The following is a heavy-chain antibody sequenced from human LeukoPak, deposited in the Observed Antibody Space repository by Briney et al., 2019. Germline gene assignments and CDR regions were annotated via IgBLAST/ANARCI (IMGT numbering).Heavy chain of an antibody. V-gene: IGHV3-23*01. CDR1: GFTFSSYA. CDR2: ISGSGDT. Sequence: GESLRLSCAASGFTFSSYAMSWVRQAPGKGLEWVSRISGSGDTYYADSVKGRFTISRDNSKNTLSLQMNSLRTEDTAVYYCATRGITGTPYYLEYWGQGILVTVSS. J-gene: IGHJ4*02. D-gene: IGHD1-20*01. CDR3: ATRGITGTPYYLEY.